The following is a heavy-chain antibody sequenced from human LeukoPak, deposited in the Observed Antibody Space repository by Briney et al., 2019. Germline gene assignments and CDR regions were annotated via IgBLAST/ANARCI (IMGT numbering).Heavy chain of an antibody. J-gene: IGHJ5*02. CDR3: ARSGYDGFDP. CDR1: GGTFSGYA. V-gene: IGHV1-69*13. Sequence: SVKVSCKASGGTFSGYAISWVRQAPGQGLEWMGGIIPIFGTANYAQKFQGRVTITADESTSTAYMELSSLRSEDTAVYYCARSGYDGFDPWGQGTLVTVSS. D-gene: IGHD3-22*01. CDR2: IIPIFGTA.